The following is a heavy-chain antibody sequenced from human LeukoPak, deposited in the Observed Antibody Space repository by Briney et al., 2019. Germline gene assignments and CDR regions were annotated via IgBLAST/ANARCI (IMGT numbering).Heavy chain of an antibody. Sequence: GGSLRLSCAASGFTFSSYAMSWVRQAPGKGLEWVSAISGSGGSTYYADSVKGRFTISRDNSKNTLSLQMNSLRGEDTAIYYCAVIDDAMDVWGQGTTATVSS. CDR1: GFTFSSYA. V-gene: IGHV3-23*01. J-gene: IGHJ6*02. CDR3: AVIDDAMDV. D-gene: IGHD2/OR15-2a*01. CDR2: ISGSGGST.